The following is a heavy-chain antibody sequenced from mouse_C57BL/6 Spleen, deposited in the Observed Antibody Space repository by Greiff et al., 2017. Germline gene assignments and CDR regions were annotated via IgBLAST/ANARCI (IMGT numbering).Heavy chain of an antibody. CDR3: ARHEESYGNYPLFDY. D-gene: IGHD2-1*01. V-gene: IGHV1-62-2*01. Sequence: VQLQESGAELVKPGASVKLSCKASGYTFTEYTIHWVKQRSGQGLEWIGWFYPGSGSIKYNEKFKDKATLTADKSSSTVYMGLSRLTSEDSAVXFGARHEESYGNYPLFDYWGQGTTLTVSS. CDR2: FYPGSGSI. J-gene: IGHJ2*01. CDR1: GYTFTEYT.